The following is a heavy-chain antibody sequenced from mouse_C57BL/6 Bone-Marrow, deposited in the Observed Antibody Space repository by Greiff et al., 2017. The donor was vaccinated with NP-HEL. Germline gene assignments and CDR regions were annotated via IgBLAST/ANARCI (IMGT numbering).Heavy chain of an antibody. J-gene: IGHJ2*01. CDR1: GYTFTSYG. CDR3: ARSPSYYYGSSLYYFDY. V-gene: IGHV1-81*01. D-gene: IGHD1-1*01. Sequence: QVQLKESGAELARPGASVKLSCKASGYTFTSYGISWVKQRTGQGLEWIGEIYPRSGNTYYNEKFKGKATLTADKSSSTAYMELRSLTSEDSAVYFCARSPSYYYGSSLYYFDYWGQGTTLTVSS. CDR2: IYPRSGNT.